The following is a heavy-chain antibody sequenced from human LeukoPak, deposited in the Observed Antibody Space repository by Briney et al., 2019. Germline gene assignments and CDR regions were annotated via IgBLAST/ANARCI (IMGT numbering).Heavy chain of an antibody. CDR1: GGSISSYY. V-gene: IGHV4-34*01. CDR3: ARNFLGRSRKAFDI. Sequence: SETLSLTCTVSGGSISSYYWSWIRQPPGKGLEWIGEINHSGSTNYNPSLKSRVTISVDTSKNQFSLKLSSVTAADTAVYYCARNFLGRSRKAFDIWGQGTIVTVSS. D-gene: IGHD1-14*01. CDR2: INHSGST. J-gene: IGHJ3*02.